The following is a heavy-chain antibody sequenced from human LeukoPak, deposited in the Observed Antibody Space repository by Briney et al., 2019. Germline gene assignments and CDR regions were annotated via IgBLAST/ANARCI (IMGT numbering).Heavy chain of an antibody. V-gene: IGHV3-23*01. CDR3: AKELDYTTYGYYFDY. J-gene: IGHJ4*02. D-gene: IGHD4-11*01. CDR1: GFTFSSYA. Sequence: PGGSPRLSCTASGFTFSSYAMNWVRQAPGKGLEWVSGIGAGGTFTYYADSVRGRFTIFRDNSRNTLYLQMNSLRADDTAVYYCAKELDYTTYGYYFDYWGQGTLVTVSS. CDR2: IGAGGTFT.